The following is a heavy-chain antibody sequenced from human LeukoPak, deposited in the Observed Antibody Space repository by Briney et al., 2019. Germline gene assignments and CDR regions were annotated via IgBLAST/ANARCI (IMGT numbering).Heavy chain of an antibody. CDR2: IIPIVGTA. CDR1: GGTVSSYA. CDR3: ARATVTAFNWFDP. J-gene: IGHJ5*02. V-gene: IGHV1-69*13. Sequence: SVKVSCKASGGTVSSYAISWVRQAPGQGLEWMGGIIPIVGTAKYAQKFQGRVTITADESTSTAYMELRSLRSEDTAVYYCARATVTAFNWFDPWGQGTLVTVSS. D-gene: IGHD4-17*01.